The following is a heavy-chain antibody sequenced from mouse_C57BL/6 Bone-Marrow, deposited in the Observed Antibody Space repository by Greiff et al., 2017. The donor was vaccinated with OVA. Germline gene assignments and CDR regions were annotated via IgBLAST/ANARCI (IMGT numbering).Heavy chain of an antibody. CDR2: IYPGDGDT. V-gene: IGHV1-82*01. J-gene: IGHJ4*01. Sequence: VQLQQSGPELVKPGASVKISCKASGYAFSSSWMNWVKQRPGKGLEWIGRIYPGDGDTNYNGKFKGKATLTADKSSSTAYMQLSSLTSEDSAVYFCARWWPTMVTMDYWGQGTSVTVSS. CDR1: GYAFSSSW. CDR3: ARWWPTMVTMDY. D-gene: IGHD2-9*01.